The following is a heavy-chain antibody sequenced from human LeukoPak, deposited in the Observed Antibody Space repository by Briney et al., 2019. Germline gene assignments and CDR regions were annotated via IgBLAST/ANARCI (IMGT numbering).Heavy chain of an antibody. CDR2: IYYSGST. Sequence: PSETLSLTCTVSGGSISSYYWSWIRQPPGKGLEWIGYIYYSGSTNYNPSLKSRVTISVATSKNQFSLKLSSVTAADTAVYYCARGRYTMVRGVIKALNWFDPWGQGTLVTVSS. D-gene: IGHD3-10*01. CDR1: GGSISSYY. J-gene: IGHJ5*02. CDR3: ARGRYTMVRGVIKALNWFDP. V-gene: IGHV4-59*01.